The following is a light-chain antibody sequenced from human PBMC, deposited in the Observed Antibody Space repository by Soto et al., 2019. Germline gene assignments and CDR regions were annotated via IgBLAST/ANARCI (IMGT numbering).Light chain of an antibody. Sequence: DIQMTQSPSSLSASVGDRVTITCRASQSISNYLNWYQQKPGKAPRLLIYAASSLQSGVPSRFSGSASGTEFTLTISSLLSEDFAVYYCQQYHDWPLTFGGGTKVEIK. CDR3: QQYHDWPLT. J-gene: IGKJ4*01. V-gene: IGKV1-39*01. CDR2: AAS. CDR1: QSISNY.